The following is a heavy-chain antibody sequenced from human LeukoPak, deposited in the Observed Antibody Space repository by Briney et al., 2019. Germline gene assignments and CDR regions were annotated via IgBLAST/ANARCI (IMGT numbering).Heavy chain of an antibody. V-gene: IGHV3-23*01. Sequence: QPGGSLRLSCAASGFAFSNYAMSWVRQVPARGLQWVSSISGSGDDTYYADSVKGRFTISSDNSENTLYLHMHSLRAEDTAIYYCAKDQRYSYDIFWGLGTLVTVSS. J-gene: IGHJ4*02. CDR3: AKDQRYSYDIF. D-gene: IGHD5-12*01. CDR2: ISGSGDDT. CDR1: GFAFSNYA.